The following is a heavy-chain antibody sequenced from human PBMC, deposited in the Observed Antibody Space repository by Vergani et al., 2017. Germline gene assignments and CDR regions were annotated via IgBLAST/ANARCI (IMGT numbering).Heavy chain of an antibody. D-gene: IGHD3-10*01. CDR2: ISPDGFST. CDR1: GYTFTAYY. CDR3: SRSPPLAWFFAF. V-gene: IGHV1-46*03. J-gene: IGHJ4*02. Sequence: QVQLVQSGAEVGKPGASVKISCKASGYTFTAYYIHWVRQAPEKGLEWVGVISPDGFSTFYAQKFQGRVTITRDRSTSTVYVEVTSLGSDDTAVYYCSRSPPLAWFFAFRGQGTLFTVSS.